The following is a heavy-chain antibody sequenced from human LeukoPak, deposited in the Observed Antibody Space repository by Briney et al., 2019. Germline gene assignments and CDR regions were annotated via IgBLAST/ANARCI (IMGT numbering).Heavy chain of an antibody. Sequence: GRSLRLSCAASGFTFSSYGMHWVRQAPGKGLEWVAVIWYDGSNKYYADSVKGRFTISRDNSKNTLYLQMNSLRAEDTAVYYCVREGYSSSWYYFDYWGQGTLVTVSS. D-gene: IGHD6-13*01. J-gene: IGHJ4*02. CDR1: GFTFSSYG. V-gene: IGHV3-33*01. CDR3: VREGYSSSWYYFDY. CDR2: IWYDGSNK.